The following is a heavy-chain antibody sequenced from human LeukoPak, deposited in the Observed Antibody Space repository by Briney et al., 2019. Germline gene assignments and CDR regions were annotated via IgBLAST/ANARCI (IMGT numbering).Heavy chain of an antibody. J-gene: IGHJ3*02. V-gene: IGHV3-30*04. CDR2: ISYDGSNK. CDR1: GFTFSNYA. Sequence: PGTSLRLSCAASGFTFSNYAMHWVRQAPGKGLEWVAVISYDGSNKYYADSVKGRFTISRDNSKNTLYLQMNSLRTEATAVYYCARGAIAVFGVVVNPHAFDIWGRGTMVTVSS. CDR3: ARGAIAVFGVVVNPHAFDI. D-gene: IGHD3-3*01.